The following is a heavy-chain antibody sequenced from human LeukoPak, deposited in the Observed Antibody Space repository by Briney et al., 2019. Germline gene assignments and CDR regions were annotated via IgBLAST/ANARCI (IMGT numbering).Heavy chain of an antibody. J-gene: IGHJ6*03. V-gene: IGHV4-34*01. D-gene: IGHD3-10*01. CDR1: GGSFSGYY. CDR2: INHSGST. CDR3: ARVGDLFGAHRVRGLPPDYYYMDV. Sequence: SETLSLTCAVYGGSFSGYYWSWIRQPPGKGLEWIGEINHSGSTNYNPSLKSRVIISVDTSKNQFSLQLTSVTAADTAVYYCARVGDLFGAHRVRGLPPDYYYMDVWGKGTMVTVSS.